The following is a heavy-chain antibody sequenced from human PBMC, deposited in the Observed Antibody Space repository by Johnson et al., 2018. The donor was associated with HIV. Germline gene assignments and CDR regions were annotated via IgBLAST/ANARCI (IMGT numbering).Heavy chain of an antibody. CDR1: GFIFDYYG. CDR2: INWNGGST. CDR3: ARASYYYGSADI. V-gene: IGHV3-20*04. Sequence: VQLVESGGGVVRPGGSLRLSCAASGFIFDYYGMSWVRQAPGKGLEWVSGINWNGGSTGYADSVKGRFTISRDNAKNSLYLQMNSLKTEDTAVYYCARASYYYGSADIWGQGTMVTVSS. D-gene: IGHD3-10*01. J-gene: IGHJ3*02.